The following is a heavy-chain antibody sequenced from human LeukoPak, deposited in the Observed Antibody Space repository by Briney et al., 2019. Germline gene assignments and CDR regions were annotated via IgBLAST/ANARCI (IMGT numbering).Heavy chain of an antibody. CDR2: ISSSSSTI. V-gene: IGHV3-48*01. Sequence: PGGSLRLSCAASGFTFSSYGMNWVRQAPGKGLEGVSYISSSSSTIYYADSVKGRFTISRDNSKNTLYLQMNSLRAEDTAVYYCAKDRHYYGSGNPYSDWGQGTLVTVSS. CDR3: AKDRHYYGSGNPYSD. D-gene: IGHD3-10*01. CDR1: GFTFSSYG. J-gene: IGHJ4*02.